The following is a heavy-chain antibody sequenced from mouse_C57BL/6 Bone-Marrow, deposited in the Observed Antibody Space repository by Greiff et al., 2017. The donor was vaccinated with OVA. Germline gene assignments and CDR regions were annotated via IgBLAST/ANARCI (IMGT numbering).Heavy chain of an antibody. V-gene: IGHV1-82*01. CDR2: IYPGDGDT. CDR1: GYAFSSSW. J-gene: IGHJ2*01. CDR3: ARYVTTVVATRDY. Sequence: VQLVESGPELVKPGASVKISCKASGYAFSSSWMNWVKQRPGKGLEWIGRIYPGDGDTNYNGKFKGKATLTADKSSSTAYMQLSSLTSEDSAVYFCARYVTTVVATRDYWGQGTTLTVSS. D-gene: IGHD1-1*01.